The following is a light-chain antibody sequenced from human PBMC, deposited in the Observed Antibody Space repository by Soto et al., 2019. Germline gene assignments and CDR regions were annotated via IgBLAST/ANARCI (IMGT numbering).Light chain of an antibody. CDR2: GAS. J-gene: IGKJ1*01. Sequence: EIVMTQSPATLSLSPGERATLSCRASQSVTSTLAWYQQKPGQAPRLLIYGASTRATGFPARFSGSGSGTEFTLTISSLQSEDFALYYCQQYNNWPWTFDQGTKVEIK. CDR3: QQYNNWPWT. CDR1: QSVTST. V-gene: IGKV3-15*01.